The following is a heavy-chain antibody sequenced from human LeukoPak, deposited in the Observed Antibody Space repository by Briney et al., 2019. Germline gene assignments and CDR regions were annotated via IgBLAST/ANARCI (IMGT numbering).Heavy chain of an antibody. D-gene: IGHD2-2*02. Sequence: GGSLRLSCATSGFTFSSYASHWVRQAPGKGLEWVATMSFDVNNKYYADSVRGRFTISRDNSKNTLYLQMNSLRAEDTAVYSCARGYCTSSSCYNDYWGQGTLVTVSS. CDR2: MSFDVNNK. J-gene: IGHJ4*02. CDR3: ARGYCTSSSCYNDY. CDR1: GFTFSSYA. V-gene: IGHV3-30*04.